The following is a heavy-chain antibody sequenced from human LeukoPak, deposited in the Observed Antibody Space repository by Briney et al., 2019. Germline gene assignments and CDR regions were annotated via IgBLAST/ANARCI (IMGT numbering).Heavy chain of an antibody. CDR2: IYYSGST. Sequence: SETLSLTCTVSGGSINSYYWSWIRQPPGKGLEWIGYIYYSGSTNYNPSLKSRVTISVDTSKNQFSLKLSSVTAADTAVYYCARHLLIVVGGYYYYGMDVWGQGTTVTVSS. CDR1: GGSINSYY. J-gene: IGHJ6*02. CDR3: ARHLLIVVGGYYYYGMDV. D-gene: IGHD2-2*01. V-gene: IGHV4-59*08.